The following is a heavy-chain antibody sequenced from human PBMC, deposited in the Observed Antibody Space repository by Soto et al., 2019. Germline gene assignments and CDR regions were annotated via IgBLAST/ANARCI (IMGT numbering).Heavy chain of an antibody. CDR2: IIPILGIA. CDR1: GGTFSSYT. Sequence: ASVKVSCKASGGTFSSYTISWVRQAPGQGLEWMGRIIPILGIANYAQKFQGRVTITADKSTSTAYMELSSLRSEDTAVYYCARDCSSTSCYGAAGYYYYMDVWGKGTTVTVSS. D-gene: IGHD2-2*01. V-gene: IGHV1-69*04. J-gene: IGHJ6*03. CDR3: ARDCSSTSCYGAAGYYYYMDV.